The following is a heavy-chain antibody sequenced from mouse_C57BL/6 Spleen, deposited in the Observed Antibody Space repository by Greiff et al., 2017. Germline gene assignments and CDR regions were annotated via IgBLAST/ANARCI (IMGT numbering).Heavy chain of an antibody. Sequence: VQLKESGPELVKPGASVKISCKASGYAFSSSWMNWVKQRPGKGLEWIGRIYPGDGDTNYNGKFKGKATLTADKSSSTAYMQLSSLTSEDSAVYFCARRGLYDGYSHFDYWGQGTTLTVSS. CDR2: IYPGDGDT. J-gene: IGHJ2*01. CDR3: ARRGLYDGYSHFDY. CDR1: GYAFSSSW. V-gene: IGHV1-82*01. D-gene: IGHD2-3*01.